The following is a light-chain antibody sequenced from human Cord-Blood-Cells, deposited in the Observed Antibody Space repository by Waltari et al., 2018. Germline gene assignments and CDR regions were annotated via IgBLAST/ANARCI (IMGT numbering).Light chain of an antibody. CDR3: CSYAGSYTLV. Sequence: QSALTQPRSVSGSPGQSVTISCTGTSSDVGGYNYVSWYQQHPGKAPKLMIYDVSKLPSGVPERFSGSKSGNTASLTISGLQAEDEADYYCCSYAGSYTLVFGGETKLTVL. CDR1: SSDVGGYNY. V-gene: IGLV2-11*01. CDR2: DVS. J-gene: IGLJ3*02.